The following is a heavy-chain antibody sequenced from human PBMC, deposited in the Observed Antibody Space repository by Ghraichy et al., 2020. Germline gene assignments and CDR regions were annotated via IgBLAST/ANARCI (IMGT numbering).Heavy chain of an antibody. J-gene: IGHJ4*02. V-gene: IGHV4-59*01. D-gene: IGHD2-21*02. CDR2: ISYSGSA. Sequence: SETLSLTCTVSGGSFSIDHWSWIRQPPGKGLEWIGYISYSGSASYSPSLKSRVTISLDTSKNQYSLKLTSVTAADTAVYYCARSLSCLDCGDSWGRGTLVAVSS. CDR1: GGSFSIDH. CDR3: ARSLSCLDCGDS.